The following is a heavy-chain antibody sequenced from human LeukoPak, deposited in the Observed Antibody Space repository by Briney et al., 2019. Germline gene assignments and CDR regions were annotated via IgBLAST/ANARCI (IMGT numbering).Heavy chain of an antibody. J-gene: IGHJ4*02. Sequence: SETLSLTCAVYGGSFSGYYWSWISQPPGKGLEWIGEINHSGSTNYNPSLKSRVTISVDTSKNQFSLKLSSVTAADTAVYYCARGPGSGTYFDYWGQGTLVTVSS. CDR3: ARGPGSGTYFDY. V-gene: IGHV4-34*01. CDR2: INHSGST. D-gene: IGHD3-10*01. CDR1: GGSFSGYY.